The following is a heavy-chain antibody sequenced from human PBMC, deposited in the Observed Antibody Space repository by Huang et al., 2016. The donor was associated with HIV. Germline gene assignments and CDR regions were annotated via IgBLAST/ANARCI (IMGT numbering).Heavy chain of an antibody. J-gene: IGHJ6*04. CDR2: ISYDKSNK. Sequence: QVQLVESGGGVVQPGRSLRLSCAASGFTFSSYGMHGVRQAPGKGLEGVAVISYDKSNKYYADSVKGRLTISRDNSKNTLYLQINSLTTEDTAVYYCAKGGRAAAVMDVWGKGTTVTVSS. CDR1: GFTFSSYG. V-gene: IGHV3-30*18. CDR3: AKGGRAAAVMDV. D-gene: IGHD6-13*01.